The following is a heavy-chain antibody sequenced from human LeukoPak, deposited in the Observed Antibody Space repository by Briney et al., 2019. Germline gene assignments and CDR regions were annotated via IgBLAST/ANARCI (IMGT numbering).Heavy chain of an antibody. D-gene: IGHD6-6*01. CDR3: ARVAQIAARLSLLKPRSKWFDP. Sequence: PSETLSLTCTVSGGSISSHYWSWIRQPPGKGLEWIGYIYYSGSTNYNPSLKSRVTISVDTSKNQFSLKLSSVTAADTAVYYCARVAQIAARLSLLKPRSKWFDPWGQGTLVTVSS. V-gene: IGHV4-59*11. J-gene: IGHJ5*02. CDR1: GGSISSHY. CDR2: IYYSGST.